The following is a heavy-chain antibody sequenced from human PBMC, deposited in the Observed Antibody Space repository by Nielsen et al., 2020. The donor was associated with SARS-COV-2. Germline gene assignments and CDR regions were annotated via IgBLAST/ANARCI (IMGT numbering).Heavy chain of an antibody. CDR3: ASQISYYDIFGD. CDR2: INAGNGNT. D-gene: IGHD3-9*01. Sequence: ASVKVSCKASGYTFTSYAMHWVRQAPGQRLEWMGWINAGNGNTKYSQKFQGRVTITRDTSASTAYMELSSLRSEDTAVYYCASQISYYDIFGDWGQGTLVTVSS. J-gene: IGHJ4*02. V-gene: IGHV1-3*01. CDR1: GYTFTSYA.